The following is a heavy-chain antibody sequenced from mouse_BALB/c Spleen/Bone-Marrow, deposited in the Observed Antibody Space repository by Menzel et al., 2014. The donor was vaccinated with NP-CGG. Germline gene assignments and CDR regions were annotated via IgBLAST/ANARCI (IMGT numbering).Heavy chain of an antibody. CDR1: GYTFTEYI. V-gene: IGHV1-62-2*01. CDR2: FYPGSGSI. Sequence: QVQLRQSGAELVKPGASVKLSCKASGYTFTEYIIHWVKQRSGQGLEWIGWFYPGSGSIKYNEKSKDKATLTADKSSSTVYMELSRLTSEDSAVYFCARHEKANYGNYAMDYWGQGTSVTVSS. CDR3: ARHEKANYGNYAMDY. J-gene: IGHJ4*01. D-gene: IGHD1-1*01.